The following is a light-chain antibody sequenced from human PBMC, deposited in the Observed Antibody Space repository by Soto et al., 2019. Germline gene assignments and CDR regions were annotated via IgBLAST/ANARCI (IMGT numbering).Light chain of an antibody. CDR2: EVS. Sequence: QSVLTQPASVSGSPGQSITISCTGSPSDVGAYNYVSWYLQHPDKAPKLMIFEVSNRLSGVSNRFSGSKSGNTASLTISGLQAEDGADYYCSSYSTSLTLRRVGGGTKLTVL. CDR1: PSDVGAYNY. V-gene: IGLV2-14*01. CDR3: SSYSTSLTLRR. J-gene: IGLJ2*01.